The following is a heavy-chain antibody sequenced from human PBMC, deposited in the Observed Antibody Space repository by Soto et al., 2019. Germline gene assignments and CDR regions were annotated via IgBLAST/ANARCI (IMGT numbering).Heavy chain of an antibody. CDR3: ARAVIGYCSSTSCYKRRWYFDL. D-gene: IGHD2-2*02. J-gene: IGHJ2*01. Sequence: QVQLQESGPGLVKPSQTLSLTCTVSGGSISSGGYYWSWIRQHPGKGLEWIGYIYYSGSTYYNPSLKSRVTISVDTSKNQFSLKLSSVTAADTAVYYCARAVIGYCSSTSCYKRRWYFDLWGRGTLVTVSS. CDR1: GGSISSGGYY. CDR2: IYYSGST. V-gene: IGHV4-31*03.